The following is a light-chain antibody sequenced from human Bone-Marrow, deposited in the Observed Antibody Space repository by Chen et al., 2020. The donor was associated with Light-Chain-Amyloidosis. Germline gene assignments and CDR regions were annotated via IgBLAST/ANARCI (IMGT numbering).Light chain of an antibody. CDR3: SSYTITNTLV. Sequence: QSALTQPASVSGSPGQSITISCTGTSSDVGGDNHVSWYQQHPDQAPKLMIYEVPNRPSWVPDRFSGSKSANTASLTISGLQTEDEADYFCSSYTITNTLVFGSGTRVTVL. J-gene: IGLJ1*01. V-gene: IGLV2-14*01. CDR2: EVP. CDR1: SSDVGGDNH.